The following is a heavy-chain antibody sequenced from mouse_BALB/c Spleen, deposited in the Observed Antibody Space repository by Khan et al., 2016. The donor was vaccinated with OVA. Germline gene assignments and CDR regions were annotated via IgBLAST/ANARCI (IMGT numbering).Heavy chain of an antibody. D-gene: IGHD1-1*01. CDR3: ARIYGEDFDY. Sequence: QLEESGPGLVKPSQSLSLTCTVTGYSITSDYAWNWIRQFPGNKLEWMGFISYSGNTNYNPTLKSRFSITRDTSKNQFFLQFNCVTTEDTATYYCARIYGEDFDYWGQGTTLTVSS. CDR2: ISYSGNT. V-gene: IGHV3-2*02. J-gene: IGHJ2*01. CDR1: GYSITSDYA.